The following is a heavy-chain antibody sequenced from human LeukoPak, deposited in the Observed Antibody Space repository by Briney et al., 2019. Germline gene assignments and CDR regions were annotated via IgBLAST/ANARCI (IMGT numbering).Heavy chain of an antibody. D-gene: IGHD6-13*01. CDR1: GFTFSSYS. J-gene: IGHJ4*02. Sequence: GGSLRLSCAASGFTFSSYSMNWVCQAPGKGLEWVSSISSSSSYIYYADSVKGRFTISRDNAKNSLYLQMNSLRAEATAVYYCARVRAAAGREPLDYWGQGTLVTVSS. CDR2: ISSSSSYI. CDR3: ARVRAAAGREPLDY. V-gene: IGHV3-21*01.